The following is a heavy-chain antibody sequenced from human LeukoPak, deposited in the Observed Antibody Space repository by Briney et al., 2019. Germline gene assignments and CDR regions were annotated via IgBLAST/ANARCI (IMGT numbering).Heavy chain of an antibody. Sequence: SETLSLTCNVSGASFESHYWTWIRQTPDKRLEWIGYYFDTGSTDYNPSLKSRVTMSVDRSKNQFFLSLKSVTAADTAVYYCVRTGWELLTTWGPGTPVTVSS. CDR2: YFDTGST. V-gene: IGHV4-59*11. D-gene: IGHD4-23*01. J-gene: IGHJ4*02. CDR1: GASFESHY. CDR3: VRTGWELLTT.